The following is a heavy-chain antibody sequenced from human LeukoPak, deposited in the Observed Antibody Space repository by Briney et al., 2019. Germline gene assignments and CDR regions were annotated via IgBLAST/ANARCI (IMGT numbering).Heavy chain of an antibody. Sequence: SETLSLTCAVYGGSFSGYCWSWIRQPPGKGLEWIGEINHSGSTNYNPSLKSRVTISVDTSKNQFSLKLSSVTAADTAVYYCARGRTLYSSSWYEYFQHWGQGTLVTVSS. J-gene: IGHJ1*01. D-gene: IGHD6-13*01. V-gene: IGHV4-34*01. CDR2: INHSGST. CDR1: GGSFSGYC. CDR3: ARGRTLYSSSWYEYFQH.